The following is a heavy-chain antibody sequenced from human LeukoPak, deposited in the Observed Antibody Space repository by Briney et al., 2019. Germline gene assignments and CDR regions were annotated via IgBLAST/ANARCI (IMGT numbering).Heavy chain of an antibody. J-gene: IGHJ6*03. CDR2: MNPNSGNT. V-gene: IGHV1-8*01. CDR1: GYTFTSYD. D-gene: IGHD4-17*01. CDR3: ARGRTDYGDSTPDYYYYMDV. Sequence: ASVKVSCKASGYTFTSYDINWVRQATGQGLEWMGWMNPNSGNTGYAQKFQGRVTMTRNTSISTAYMELSSLRSEDTAVYYCARGRTDYGDSTPDYYYYMDVWGKGTTVTVSS.